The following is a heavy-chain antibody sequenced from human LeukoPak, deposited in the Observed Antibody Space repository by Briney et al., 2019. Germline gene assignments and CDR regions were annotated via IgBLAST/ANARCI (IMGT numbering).Heavy chain of an antibody. D-gene: IGHD2-21*02. Sequence: PGGSLRLSCAASGFTFSSYWMHWVRQVPGKGLMWVSRIKTDGSSTSYADSVKGRFTISRDNSKNTLYLQMNSLRAEDTAVYYCAGDRLLFPYDAFDIWGQGTMVTVSS. V-gene: IGHV3-74*01. J-gene: IGHJ3*02. CDR1: GFTFSSYW. CDR2: IKTDGSST. CDR3: AGDRLLFPYDAFDI.